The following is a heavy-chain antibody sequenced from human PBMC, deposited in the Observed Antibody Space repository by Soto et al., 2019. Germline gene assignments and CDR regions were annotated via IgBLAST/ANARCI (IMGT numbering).Heavy chain of an antibody. CDR1: GGSISSYY. CDR3: ARAPMVRGVRFDP. Sequence: QVQLQESGPGLVKPSETLSLTCTVSGGSISSYYWSWIRQPPGKGLEWIGYIYYSGSTNYNPSLKGRVTISVDTSKNQFSLKLSSVTAADTAVYYCARAPMVRGVRFDPWGQGTLVTVSS. CDR2: IYYSGST. D-gene: IGHD3-10*01. J-gene: IGHJ5*02. V-gene: IGHV4-59*01.